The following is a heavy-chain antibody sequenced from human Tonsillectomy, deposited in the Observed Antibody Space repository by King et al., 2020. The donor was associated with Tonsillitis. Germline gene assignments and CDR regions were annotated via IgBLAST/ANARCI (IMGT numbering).Heavy chain of an antibody. CDR1: GFTFSTYL. J-gene: IGHJ4*02. V-gene: IGHV3-7*03. D-gene: IGHD3-10*01. Sequence: RSCAASGFTFSTYLMPWVRQAPGWGLVWGANIKEDGREKNYVDSVKGRVTNSRDNAKNSVYLQMNSLRAEDTAVYYCARDGGNYYGSGTLFDHWGQGTLVTVSS. CDR2: IKEDGREK. CDR3: ARDGGNYYGSGTLFDH.